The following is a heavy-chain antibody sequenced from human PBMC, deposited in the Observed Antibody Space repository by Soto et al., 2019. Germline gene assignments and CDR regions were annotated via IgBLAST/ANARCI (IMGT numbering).Heavy chain of an antibody. V-gene: IGHV4-30-2*03. CDR3: ARSMTTVVTLDY. D-gene: IGHD4-17*01. Sequence: TSETLSLTCDVSGDTIRTGGYTWAWIRQPPGKALEWIGSTYYSGSPYYNPSLKSRVTISVDTSKNQFSLKLSSVTAADTAVYYCARSMTTVVTLDYWGQGTLVTVSS. CDR1: GDTIRTGGYT. J-gene: IGHJ4*02. CDR2: TYYSGSP.